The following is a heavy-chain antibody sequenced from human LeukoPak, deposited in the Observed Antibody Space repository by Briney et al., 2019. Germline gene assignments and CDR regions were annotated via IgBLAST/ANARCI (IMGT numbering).Heavy chain of an antibody. J-gene: IGHJ4*02. D-gene: IGHD6-19*01. CDR1: EFTFSDYY. CDR2: ISTSSRST. V-gene: IGHV3-11*04. CDR3: ARDGGYSSGFFDY. Sequence: GGSLRLSCAASEFTFSDYYMSWIRQAPGKGLEWVSYISTSSRSTYYADSVKGRFTISRDNAKNSLYLQMNSLRAEDTAVYYCARDGGYSSGFFDYGGQGTLVTASS.